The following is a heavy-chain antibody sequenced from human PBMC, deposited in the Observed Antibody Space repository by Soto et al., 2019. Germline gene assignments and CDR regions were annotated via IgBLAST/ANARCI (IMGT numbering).Heavy chain of an antibody. V-gene: IGHV1-8*01. CDR1: GYTFTSYD. J-gene: IGHJ6*03. CDR2: MNPNSGNT. D-gene: IGHD2-15*01. CDR3: ARAARLVVVVVAATLTEHYMDV. Sequence: ASVKVSCKASGYTFTSYDINWVRQGTGQGLQWMGWMNPNSGNTGYAQKFQGRVTMTRNTSISTAYMELSSLRSEDTAVYYCARAARLVVVVVAATLTEHYMDVWGKGTTVTVSS.